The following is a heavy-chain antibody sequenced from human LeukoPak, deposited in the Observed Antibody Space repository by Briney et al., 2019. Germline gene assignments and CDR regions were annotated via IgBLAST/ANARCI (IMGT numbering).Heavy chain of an antibody. CDR2: INPNSGGT. D-gene: IGHD3-9*01. CDR3: ATQERYYDILTFNY. CDR1: GYTFTGYY. J-gene: IGHJ4*02. V-gene: IGHV1-2*02. Sequence: ASVKVSCKASGYTFTGYYMHWVRQAPGQGLEWMGWINPNSGGTNYAQKFQGRVTITADTSTDTAYMELSSLRSEDTAVYYCATQERYYDILTFNYWGQGTLVTVSS.